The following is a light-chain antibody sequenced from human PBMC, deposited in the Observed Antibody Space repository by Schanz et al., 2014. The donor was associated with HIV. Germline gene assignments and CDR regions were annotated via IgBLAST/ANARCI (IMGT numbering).Light chain of an antibody. V-gene: IGLV2-14*03. CDR3: CSYVDSSTFV. CDR2: DVN. CDR1: SSDIGAYNY. J-gene: IGLJ1*01. Sequence: QSVLIQPASVSGSPGQSITISCTGTSSDIGAYNYVSWYQQHPGKAPKLMIYDVNIRPSGVSNRFSGSKSGNTASLTISGLLGEDEADYYCCSYVDSSTFVFGTGTKLTVL.